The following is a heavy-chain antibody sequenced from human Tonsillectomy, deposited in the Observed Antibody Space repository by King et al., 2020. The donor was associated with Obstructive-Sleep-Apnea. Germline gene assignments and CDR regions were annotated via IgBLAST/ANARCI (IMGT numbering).Heavy chain of an antibody. D-gene: IGHD3-3*01. CDR1: SGSISTYY. J-gene: IGHJ5*02. CDR3: AGGNTIFGMAVQNWFDP. Sequence: VQLQESGPGLVKPSETLSLTCTVSSGSISTYYWSWIRQPPGKGLEWIGYIYNSGRTNYNPSLKSRVTISVDTSKNQFSLKLSSVTAADTAVYNCAGGNTIFGMAVQNWFDPWGQGTLVTVSS. V-gene: IGHV4-59*01. CDR2: IYNSGRT.